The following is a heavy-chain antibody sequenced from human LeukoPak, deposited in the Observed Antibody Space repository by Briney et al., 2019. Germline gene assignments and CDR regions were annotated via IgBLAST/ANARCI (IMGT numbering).Heavy chain of an antibody. V-gene: IGHV4-31*03. J-gene: IGHJ6*02. CDR2: IYYSGST. CDR3: ARPDPRDYGDYKSPPDYYYGMDV. Sequence: PSETLSLTCTVSGGSISSGGYYWSWIRQHPGKGLEWIGYIYYSGSTYYNPSLKSRVTISVDTSKNQFSLKLSSVTAADTAVYYCARPDPRDYGDYKSPPDYYYGMDVWGQGTTVTVSS. CDR1: GGSISSGGYY. D-gene: IGHD4-17*01.